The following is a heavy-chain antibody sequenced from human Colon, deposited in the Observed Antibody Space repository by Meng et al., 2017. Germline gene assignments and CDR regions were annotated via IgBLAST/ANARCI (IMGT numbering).Heavy chain of an antibody. D-gene: IGHD6-19*01. V-gene: IGHV1-24*01. Sequence: ASVKVSCKVSGYTLTELSMHWVRQAPGKGLEWMGGFDPEDGETIYAQKFQGRVTITADKSTSTAYMELSSLRSEDTAVYYCARDTYSSGWYGLAAFDIWGQGTMVTVSS. J-gene: IGHJ3*02. CDR3: ARDTYSSGWYGLAAFDI. CDR2: FDPEDGET. CDR1: GYTLTELS.